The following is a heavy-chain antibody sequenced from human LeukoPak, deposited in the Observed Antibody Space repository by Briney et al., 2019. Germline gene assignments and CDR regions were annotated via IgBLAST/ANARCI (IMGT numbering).Heavy chain of an antibody. Sequence: SETPSLTCTVSGGSISSSSYYWGWIRQPPGKGLEWIGSIYYSGSTYYNPSLKSRVTISVDTSKNQFSLKLSSVTAADTAVYYCARVHYYDNSGYWFFDYWGQGTLVTVSS. V-gene: IGHV4-39*07. CDR2: IYYSGST. CDR1: GGSISSSSYY. CDR3: ARVHYYDNSGYWFFDY. D-gene: IGHD3-22*01. J-gene: IGHJ4*02.